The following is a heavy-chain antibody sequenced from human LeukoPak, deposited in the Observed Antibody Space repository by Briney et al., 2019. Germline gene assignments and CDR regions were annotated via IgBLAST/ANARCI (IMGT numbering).Heavy chain of an antibody. V-gene: IGHV3-23*01. Sequence: GGSLRLSCAASGFTFSSHTMSWVRQDPGKGLEWVSGISGSGDSTYYADSVKGRFTISRDNSKNTLYLQMNSLRAEDTASYYCAKDIGTGSYYAYPDALDVWGQGTMVTVSS. CDR3: AKDIGTGSYYAYPDALDV. CDR2: ISGSGDST. D-gene: IGHD1-26*01. CDR1: GFTFSSHT. J-gene: IGHJ3*01.